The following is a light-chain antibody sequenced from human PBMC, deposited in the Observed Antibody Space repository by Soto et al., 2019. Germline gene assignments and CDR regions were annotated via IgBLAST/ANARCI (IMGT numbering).Light chain of an antibody. CDR2: DAS. CDR1: QGISSA. V-gene: IGKV1-13*02. Sequence: AIQLAQSPSSLSASVGDRVTITCRASQGISSALAWYQQKPGKAPKLLIYDASSLESGVPSRFSGSGSGTDFTLTISSLQPEDFATYYCQQFNSYPLLTFGGGTKVEIK. CDR3: QQFNSYPLLT. J-gene: IGKJ4*01.